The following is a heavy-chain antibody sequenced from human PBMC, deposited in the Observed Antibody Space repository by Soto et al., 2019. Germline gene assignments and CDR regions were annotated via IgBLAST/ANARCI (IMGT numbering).Heavy chain of an antibody. CDR3: ARDRERYCSSTSCYVYRAVY. Sequence: RGSLRLSCAASGFTFSDYYMSWIRPAPGKGLEWVSYVSSSGSTIYYADSVKGRFTISRDNAKNSLYLQMNSLRAEDTAVYYCARDRERYCSSTSCYVYRAVYWGQGTLVTVS. J-gene: IGHJ4*02. V-gene: IGHV3-11*01. D-gene: IGHD2-2*01. CDR2: VSSSGSTI. CDR1: GFTFSDYY.